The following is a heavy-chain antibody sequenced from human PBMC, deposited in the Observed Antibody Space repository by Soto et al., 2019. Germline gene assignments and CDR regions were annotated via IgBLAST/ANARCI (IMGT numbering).Heavy chain of an antibody. Sequence: QVQLVESGGRAVQPGRSLRLSCAASGFTFSDYGMHWVRQAPGKGLEWVAVIWYDGSKENYADSVKGRFTISRDNSKNPLYLQMNSLRVEDMAIYYCARILLGRQQLEIDSWGQGTLVTVSS. V-gene: IGHV3-33*01. CDR2: IWYDGSKE. J-gene: IGHJ4*02. CDR3: ARILLGRQQLEIDS. CDR1: GFTFSDYG. D-gene: IGHD6-13*01.